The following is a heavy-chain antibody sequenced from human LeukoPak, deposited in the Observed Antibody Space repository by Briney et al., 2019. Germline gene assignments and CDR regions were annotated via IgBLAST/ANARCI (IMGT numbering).Heavy chain of an antibody. J-gene: IGHJ4*02. V-gene: IGHV1-2*02. CDR3: ARGRDYYDNSGVDS. D-gene: IGHD3-22*01. CDR1: GYSFIANY. CDR2: INPHSGAT. Sequence: RASVKVSCKASGYSFIANYIHWVRQAPGQWLEWMGWINPHSGATKYPQKFEGRVTMTRDTSITTAYMDLYRLTSDDTAVYYCARGRDYYDNSGVDSWGQGTLVTVSS.